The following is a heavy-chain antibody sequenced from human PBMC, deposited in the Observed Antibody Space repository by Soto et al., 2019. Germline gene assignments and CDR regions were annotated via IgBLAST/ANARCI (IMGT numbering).Heavy chain of an antibody. J-gene: IGHJ4*02. D-gene: IGHD4-17*01. CDR2: IYYSGST. CDR3: ARHYGYGDYVEVDY. V-gene: IGHV4-39*01. CDR1: GGSISSSSYY. Sequence: SETLSLTCTVSGGSISSSSYYWGWIRQPPGKGLEWIGSIYYSGSTYYNPSLKSRVTISVDTSKNQFSLKLSSVTAADTAVYYCARHYGYGDYVEVDYWGQGTLVTVSS.